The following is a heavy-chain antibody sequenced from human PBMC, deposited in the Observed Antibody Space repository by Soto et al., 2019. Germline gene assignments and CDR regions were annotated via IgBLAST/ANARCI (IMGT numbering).Heavy chain of an antibody. CDR1: GISVSTSDYY. CDR2: IYYSGST. V-gene: IGHV4-39*01. CDR3: AGFVVPASRNSDFDY. Sequence: SETLSLTCTVSGISVSTSDYYWGWVRQPPGKGLDWIGNIYYSGSTFYNPSLRSRVTLSVDTPKNQFSLRLNSVTAADTAVYFCAGFVVPASRNSDFDYWGQGTLVTVSS. D-gene: IGHD2-15*01. J-gene: IGHJ4*02.